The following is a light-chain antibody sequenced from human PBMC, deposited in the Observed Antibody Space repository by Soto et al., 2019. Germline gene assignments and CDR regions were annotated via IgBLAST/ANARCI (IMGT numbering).Light chain of an antibody. CDR3: QQYNNWPPIT. CDR1: QSVSSIY. CDR2: GAS. V-gene: IGKV3-20*01. J-gene: IGKJ5*01. Sequence: EIVLTQSPGTLSLSPGERATLSCRASQSVSSIYLGWYQQKPGQAPRLLIHGASSRATGIPDRFSGSGSGTDFTLTISRLEPEDFAVYYCQQYNNWPPITFGQGTRLEIK.